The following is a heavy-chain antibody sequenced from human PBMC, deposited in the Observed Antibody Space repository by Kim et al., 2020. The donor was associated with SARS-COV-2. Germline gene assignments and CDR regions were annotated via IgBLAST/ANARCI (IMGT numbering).Heavy chain of an antibody. J-gene: IGHJ4*02. V-gene: IGHV3-74*01. D-gene: IGHD5-12*01. CDR2: INSDGSST. CDR1: GFTFSSYW. Sequence: GGSLRLSCAASGFTFSSYWMYWVRQAPGKGLVWVSRINSDGSSTTYADSVKGRFTISRDNAKNTLYLQMNSLRAEDTAVYYCARGGRDGYRGDYWGQGTLVTVSS. CDR3: ARGGRDGYRGDY.